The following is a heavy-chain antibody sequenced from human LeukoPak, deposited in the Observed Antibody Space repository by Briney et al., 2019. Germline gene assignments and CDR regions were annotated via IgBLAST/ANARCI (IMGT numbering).Heavy chain of an antibody. D-gene: IGHD5-12*01. Sequence: GGSLRLSCAATGFTFSTYSMNWVRQAPGKGLESVSSISSSSSYIYYADSVKGRFTISRDNAKNTLYLQMNSLRAEDTAVYYCARDPRPSDYDFPHLDYWGQGTLVTVS. V-gene: IGHV3-21*01. CDR2: ISSSSSYI. CDR3: ARDPRPSDYDFPHLDY. J-gene: IGHJ4*02. CDR1: GFTFSTYS.